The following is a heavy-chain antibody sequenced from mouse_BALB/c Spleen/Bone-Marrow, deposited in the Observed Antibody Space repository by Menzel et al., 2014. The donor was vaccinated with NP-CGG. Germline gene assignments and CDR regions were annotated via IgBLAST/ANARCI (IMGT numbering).Heavy chain of an antibody. CDR1: GFNIKDTY. J-gene: IGHJ4*01. D-gene: IGHD2-4*01. V-gene: IGHV14-3*02. Sequence: VHVKQSGAELVKPGASVKLSCTASGFNIKDTYMHWVKQRPEQGLEWIGRIDPASGNTKYDPKFQGKATITADTSSNTAYLQLSSLTSEDTAVYYCAKYGGLRYAMDYWGQGTSVTVSS. CDR3: AKYGGLRYAMDY. CDR2: IDPASGNT.